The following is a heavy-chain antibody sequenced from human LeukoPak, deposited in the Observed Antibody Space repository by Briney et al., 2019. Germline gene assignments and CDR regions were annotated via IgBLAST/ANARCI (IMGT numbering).Heavy chain of an antibody. CDR2: INAGNGNT. J-gene: IGHJ4*02. CDR3: ARDDPYDYVFDY. CDR1: GYTFTSYA. D-gene: IGHD5-12*01. V-gene: IGHV1-3*01. Sequence: GASVKVSCKASGYTFTSYAMHWVRQAPGQRLEWMGWINAGNGNTKYSQKFQGRVTITRDTSASTAYMELSSLRSEDTAVYYCARDDPYDYVFDYWGQGTLVTVSS.